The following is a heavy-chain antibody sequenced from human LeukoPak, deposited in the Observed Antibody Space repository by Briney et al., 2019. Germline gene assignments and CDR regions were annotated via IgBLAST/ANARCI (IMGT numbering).Heavy chain of an antibody. V-gene: IGHV4-61*02. CDR1: GGSISSGSYY. CDR2: IYTSGST. CDR3: ARDRCGGDCYSDAFDI. D-gene: IGHD2-21*01. J-gene: IGHJ3*02. Sequence: PSQTLSLTCTVSGGSISSGSYYWSWIRQPAGKGLEWIRRIYTSGSTNYNPSLKSRVTISVDTSKNQFSLKLSSVTAADTAVYYCARDRCGGDCYSDAFDIWGQGTMVTVSS.